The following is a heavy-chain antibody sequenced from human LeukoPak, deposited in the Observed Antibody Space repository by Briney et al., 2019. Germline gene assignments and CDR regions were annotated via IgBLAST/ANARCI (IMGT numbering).Heavy chain of an antibody. D-gene: IGHD3-22*01. CDR1: GFTFNTYT. CDR2: ISSGTSYI. V-gene: IGHV3-21*01. J-gene: IGHJ4*02. Sequence: PGGSLRLSCAASGFTFNTYTMNWVRQAPGKGLEWVSSISSGTSYIYYADSVKGRFTISRDNAKNSLYLQMNSLRAEDTAVYYCARSRYDSSGYYGIIGDWGQGTLVTVSS. CDR3: ARSRYDSSGYYGIIGD.